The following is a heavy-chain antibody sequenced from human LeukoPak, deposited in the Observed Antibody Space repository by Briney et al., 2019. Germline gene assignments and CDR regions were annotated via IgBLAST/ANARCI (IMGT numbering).Heavy chain of an antibody. Sequence: SGGSLRLSCAASGFTFSTYNMNWVRQAPGKGLEWVSHITSSSTSIYYADSVKGRFTISRDNAKNALSLQMNSLRDEDTAVYYCATSGNYYLKYWGQGTLVTVSS. CDR3: ATSGNYYLKY. D-gene: IGHD1-26*01. J-gene: IGHJ4*02. CDR1: GFTFSTYN. V-gene: IGHV3-48*02. CDR2: ITSSSTSI.